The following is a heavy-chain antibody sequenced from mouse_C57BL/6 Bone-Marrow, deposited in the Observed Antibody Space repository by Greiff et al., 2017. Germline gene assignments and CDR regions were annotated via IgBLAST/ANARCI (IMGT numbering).Heavy chain of an antibody. V-gene: IGHV1-64*01. J-gene: IGHJ2*01. D-gene: IGHD1-1*01. CDR3: ARGGYGSSYVNY. CDR1: GYTFTSYW. Sequence: QVQLQQPGAELVKPGASVKLSCKASGYTFTSYWMHWVKQRPGQGLEWIGMIHPKSGSTKYTEKFKGKATLTVDKSSSTAYMQLSSLTSEDSAVYYCARGGYGSSYVNYWGPGTTLTVSS. CDR2: IHPKSGST.